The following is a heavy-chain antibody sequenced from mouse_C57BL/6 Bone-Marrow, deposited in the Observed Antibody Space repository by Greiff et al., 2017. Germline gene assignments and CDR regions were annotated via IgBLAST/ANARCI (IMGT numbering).Heavy chain of an antibody. CDR3: ARGWDYYAMDY. J-gene: IGHJ4*01. CDR1: GLTFSSYA. Sequence: EVQLQESGGGLVKPGGSLKLSCAASGLTFSSYAMSWVRQTPEKRLEWVATISDGGSYTYYPDNVKGRFTISRDNAKNNLYLQMSHLKSEDTAMYYCARGWDYYAMDYWGQGTSVTVSS. V-gene: IGHV5-4*01. CDR2: ISDGGSYT. D-gene: IGHD4-1*01.